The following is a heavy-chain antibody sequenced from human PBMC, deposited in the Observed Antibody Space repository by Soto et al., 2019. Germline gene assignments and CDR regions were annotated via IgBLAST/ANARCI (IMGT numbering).Heavy chain of an antibody. Sequence: PGGSLRLSCAASGFPFSSDWMHGFRQAPGTGLVWVSRISSDGIITNYADSVKGRFTVSRENAKNTLYLQMNSLRAEDTAVYYCARDLGRVTSSGNWGQGTLVTVSS. CDR1: GFPFSSDW. CDR2: ISSDGIIT. CDR3: ARDLGRVTSSGN. D-gene: IGHD2-8*02. J-gene: IGHJ4*02. V-gene: IGHV3-74*01.